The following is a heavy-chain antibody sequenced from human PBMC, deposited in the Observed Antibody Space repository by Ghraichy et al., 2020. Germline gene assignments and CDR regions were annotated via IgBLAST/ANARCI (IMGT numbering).Heavy chain of an antibody. D-gene: IGHD2-8*02. CDR3: ARGSRVVCFFFYDGMDV. V-gene: IGHV3-48*02. J-gene: IGHJ6*02. CDR2: ITSSSRTK. CDR1: GFTFGTYS. Sequence: GGSLRLSCVGSGFTFGTYSMNWVRQSPGKGLEWVSYITSSSRTKSYADSVKGRFTISRDNAQNSLYLHMDSLRDEDTAVYYCARGSRVVCFFFYDGMDVWGQGTTVTVSS.